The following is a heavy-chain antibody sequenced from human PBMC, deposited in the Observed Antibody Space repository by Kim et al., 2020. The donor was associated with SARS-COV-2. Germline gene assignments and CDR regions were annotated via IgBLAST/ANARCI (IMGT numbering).Heavy chain of an antibody. Sequence: STYYNPSLKSRVTISVDTSKNQFSLKLSSVTAADTAVYYCAREVNTTFDYWGQGTLVTVSS. CDR3: AREVNTTFDY. D-gene: IGHD4-17*01. V-gene: IGHV4-31*02. CDR2: ST. J-gene: IGHJ4*02.